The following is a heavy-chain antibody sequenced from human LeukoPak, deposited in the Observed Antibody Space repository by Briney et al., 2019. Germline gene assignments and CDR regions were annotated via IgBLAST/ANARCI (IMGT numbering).Heavy chain of an antibody. D-gene: IGHD4-23*01. V-gene: IGHV3-23*01. CDR2: ISSSGGDT. CDR1: GFSFSSSP. Sequence: GGSLRPSCAASGFSFSSSPMSWVRQAPGKGLEWVSGISSSGGDTPYAGSVKGRFTISRDNSKNTLYLQMNSLRAEDTAVYYCAKKNSGLHPFGFWGQGTLVIVSS. J-gene: IGHJ4*02. CDR3: AKKNSGLHPFGF.